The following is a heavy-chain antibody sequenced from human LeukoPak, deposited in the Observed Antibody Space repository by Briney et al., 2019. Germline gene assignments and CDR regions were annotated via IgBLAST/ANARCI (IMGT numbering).Heavy chain of an antibody. D-gene: IGHD3-3*01. CDR2: MSGSGYYT. CDR1: GFAFSNFA. Sequence: QPGGSLRLSCAASGFAFSNFAMSWVRQAPGKGLEWVSAMSGSGYYTYYVESVKGRFTISRDNSKNTLYLHMNSLRADDTAVYYCAKMEGQRRYDYCMDVWGKGTTVTVSS. CDR3: AKMEGQRRYDYCMDV. J-gene: IGHJ6*03. V-gene: IGHV3-23*01.